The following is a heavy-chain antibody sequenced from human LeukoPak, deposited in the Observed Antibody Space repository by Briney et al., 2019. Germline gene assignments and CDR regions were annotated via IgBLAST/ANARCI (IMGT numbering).Heavy chain of an antibody. CDR1: GYTFTNYG. D-gene: IGHD6-13*01. CDR3: ARDNHSGSWSWFDP. CDR2: ISAYSGHT. Sequence: SVTVSCKASGYTFTNYGISWVRQPPGQGPEWVGWISAYSGHTNYAQKLQGRVTMTTDTSTSTACTELRSLRADDTAVYYCARDNHSGSWSWFDPWGQGTLVSVSS. V-gene: IGHV1-18*01. J-gene: IGHJ5*02.